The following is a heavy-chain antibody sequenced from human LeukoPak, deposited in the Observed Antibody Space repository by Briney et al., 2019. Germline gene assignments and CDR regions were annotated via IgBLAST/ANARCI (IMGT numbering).Heavy chain of an antibody. Sequence: PGGSLRLSCAASGFTLRNYAMSWVRQAPGKGLEWVSAITGSGGSTFYADSVKGRFTISRDNSKNTLYLQMNSLRAEDTAVYYCAKEPPRRGYVWGSYRNPSYFDYWGQGTLVTVSS. D-gene: IGHD3-16*02. J-gene: IGHJ4*02. V-gene: IGHV3-23*01. CDR1: GFTLRNYA. CDR3: AKEPPRRGYVWGSYRNPSYFDY. CDR2: ITGSGGST.